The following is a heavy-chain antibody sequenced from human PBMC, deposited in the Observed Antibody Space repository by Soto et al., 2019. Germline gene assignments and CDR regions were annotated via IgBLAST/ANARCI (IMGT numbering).Heavy chain of an antibody. CDR2: ISAYNGNT. V-gene: IGHV1-18*04. D-gene: IGHD6-19*01. CDR1: GYTFTSYG. CDR3: AKVAPERGYSSGWLRYYFDY. Sequence: GASVKVSCKASGYTFTSYGISWVRQAPGQGLEWMGRISAYNGNTNYAQKLRGRVTMTTDTSTSTAYRELRSLRSDDTAVYYCAKVAPERGYSSGWLRYYFDYGGQGTLVTVSS. J-gene: IGHJ4*02.